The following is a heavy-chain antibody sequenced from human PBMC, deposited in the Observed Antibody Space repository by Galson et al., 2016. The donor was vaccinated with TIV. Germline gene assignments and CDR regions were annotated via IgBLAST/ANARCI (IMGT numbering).Heavy chain of an antibody. V-gene: IGHV3-23*01. CDR2: IGGSGGSI. D-gene: IGHD5-18*01. CDR1: GFTFSSYA. J-gene: IGHJ4*02. Sequence: SLRLSCAASGFTFSSYAMNWVRQAPGEGLEWVSSIGGSGGSIYYADSVEGRFTISRDSSKNTVFLQMNSLRAEDTAIYYCAKDRQWIPSSLDYWGQGTLVTVSS. CDR3: AKDRQWIPSSLDY.